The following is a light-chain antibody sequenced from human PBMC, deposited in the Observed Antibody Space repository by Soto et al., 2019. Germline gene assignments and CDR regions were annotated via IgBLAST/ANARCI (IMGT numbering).Light chain of an antibody. J-gene: IGLJ1*01. Sequence: QSVLTQPPSVSAAPGQKVTIYCSGSSSNIGNNYVSWYQHLPGTAPKLLIYDNNKLPSGIPDRFSGSKSGTSATLGITGLQTGDEADYYCGTWDTSLSAVFGTGTKLTVL. CDR3: GTWDTSLSAV. CDR1: SSNIGNNY. CDR2: DNN. V-gene: IGLV1-51*01.